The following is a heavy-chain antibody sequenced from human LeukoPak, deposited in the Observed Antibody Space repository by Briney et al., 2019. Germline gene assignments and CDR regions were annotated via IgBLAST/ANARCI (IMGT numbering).Heavy chain of an antibody. CDR3: ARASEDYYDSSGYGNFDY. J-gene: IGHJ4*02. CDR1: GFTFSSYS. Sequence: GGSLRLSCAASGFTFSSYSMNWVRQAPGKGLEWVSSISSSSSYIYYADSVKGRFTISRDNAKNSLYLQMNSLRAEDTAVYYCARASEDYYDSSGYGNFDYWGQGTLVTVSP. CDR2: ISSSSSYI. D-gene: IGHD3-22*01. V-gene: IGHV3-21*01.